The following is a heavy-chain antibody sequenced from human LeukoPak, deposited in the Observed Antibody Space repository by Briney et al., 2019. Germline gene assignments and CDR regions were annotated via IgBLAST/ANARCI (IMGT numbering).Heavy chain of an antibody. CDR2: FDPEDGET. V-gene: IGHV1-24*01. J-gene: IGHJ4*02. Sequence: ASVKVSCKVSGCTLTELSMHWVRQAPGKGLGWMGGFDPEDGETIYAQKFQGRVTMPEDTSTDTAYMELSSLRSEDTAVYYCATWDPFVGATGEFDYWGQGTLVTASS. D-gene: IGHD1-26*01. CDR3: ATWDPFVGATGEFDY. CDR1: GCTLTELS.